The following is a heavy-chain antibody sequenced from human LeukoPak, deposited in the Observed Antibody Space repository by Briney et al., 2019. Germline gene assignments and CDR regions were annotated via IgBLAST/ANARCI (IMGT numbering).Heavy chain of an antibody. CDR2: IRYDGSNK. CDR3: ATDLGGSYGY. J-gene: IGHJ4*02. Sequence: GGSLRLSCAASRFTFSRYGMQWVRKAPGKGLEWVAFIRYDGSNKHYADSVKGRFTISRDNSKNTLYLQMNSLRSEDTAVYYCATDLGGSYGYWGQGTLVTVSS. CDR1: RFTFSRYG. V-gene: IGHV3-30*02. D-gene: IGHD1-26*01.